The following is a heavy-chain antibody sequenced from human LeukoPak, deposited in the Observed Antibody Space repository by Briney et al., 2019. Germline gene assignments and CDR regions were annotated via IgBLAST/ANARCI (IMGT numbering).Heavy chain of an antibody. CDR2: ISYDGGSK. V-gene: IGHV3-30*18. Sequence: GGSLRLSCAASGFTFRSYAMHWVRQAPGKGLEWVAVISYDGGSKYYTDSVKGRFTISRDNSNNTLYLQMNSLRAEDTAVYYCAKDLGLTWELEPLDYWGQGTLVTVSS. D-gene: IGHD1-26*01. CDR1: GFTFRSYA. CDR3: AKDLGLTWELEPLDY. J-gene: IGHJ4*02.